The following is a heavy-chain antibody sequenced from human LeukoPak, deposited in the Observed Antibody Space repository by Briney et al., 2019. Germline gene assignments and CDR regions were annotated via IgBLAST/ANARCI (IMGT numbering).Heavy chain of an antibody. CDR3: ARFPGDYDFWSGYYFGY. CDR1: GFTFSSYA. Sequence: GGSLRLSCAASGFTFSSYAMHWVRQAPGKGLEWVAVISYDGSNKYYADSVKGRFTISRDNSKNTLYLQMNSLRAEETAVYYCARFPGDYDFWSGYYFGYWGQGTLVTVSS. D-gene: IGHD3-3*01. J-gene: IGHJ4*02. CDR2: ISYDGSNK. V-gene: IGHV3-30*01.